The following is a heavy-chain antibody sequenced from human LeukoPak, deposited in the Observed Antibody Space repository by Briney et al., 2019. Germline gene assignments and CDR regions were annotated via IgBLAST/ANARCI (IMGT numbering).Heavy chain of an antibody. V-gene: IGHV1-3*04. CDR2: INTGNGNT. CDR1: GYTFTSYA. Sequence: ASVKVSCKASGYTFTSYAMHWVRQAPGQRLECMGWINTGNGNTKYSQKFQGRVTITRDTSASTAYMDLSSLRSEDTAVYYCARNTEIPSPRQTSFNYWGQGTLVTVSS. D-gene: IGHD2-21*01. CDR3: ARNTEIPSPRQTSFNY. J-gene: IGHJ4*02.